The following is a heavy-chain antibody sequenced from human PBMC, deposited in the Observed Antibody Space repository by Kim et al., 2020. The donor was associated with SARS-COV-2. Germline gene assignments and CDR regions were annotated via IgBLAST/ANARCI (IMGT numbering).Heavy chain of an antibody. CDR3: ARGGTPGY. V-gene: IGHV4-4*02. Sequence: SGSTNYNPSLKSRVTISVDKSKNQFSLKLSSVTAADTAVYYCARGGTPGYWGQGTLVTVSS. D-gene: IGHD3-16*01. J-gene: IGHJ4*02. CDR2: SGST.